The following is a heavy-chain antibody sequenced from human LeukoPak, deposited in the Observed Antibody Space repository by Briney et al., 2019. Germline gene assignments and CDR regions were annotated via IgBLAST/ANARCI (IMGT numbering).Heavy chain of an antibody. CDR1: GGSISSYY. D-gene: IGHD3-22*01. V-gene: IGHV4-59*12. J-gene: IGHJ4*02. CDR2: IHYSGST. Sequence: SETLSLTCTVSGGSISSYYWSWIRQPPGKGLEWIGYIHYSGSTNYNPSLKSRVTMSVDTSKNQFSLKLSSVTAADTAVYYCASSSGYYSYYFDYWGQGTLVTVSS. CDR3: ASSSGYYSYYFDY.